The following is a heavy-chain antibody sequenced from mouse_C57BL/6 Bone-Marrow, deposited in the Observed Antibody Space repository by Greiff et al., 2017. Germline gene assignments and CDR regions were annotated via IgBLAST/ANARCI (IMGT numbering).Heavy chain of an antibody. CDR1: GYTFTSYW. V-gene: IGHV1-55*01. CDR3: AREGIYYDYSWFAY. Sequence: QVQLQQPGAELVKPGASVKMSCKASGYTFTSYWITWVKQRPGQGLEWIGDIYPGSGSTNYNEKFKSKATLTVDTSSSTAYMQLSSLTSEDSAVYYGAREGIYYDYSWFAYWGQGTRVTVSA. CDR2: IYPGSGST. D-gene: IGHD2-4*01. J-gene: IGHJ3*01.